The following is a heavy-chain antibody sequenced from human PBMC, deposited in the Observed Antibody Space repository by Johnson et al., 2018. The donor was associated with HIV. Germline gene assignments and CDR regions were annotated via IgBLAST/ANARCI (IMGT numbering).Heavy chain of an antibody. CDR1: GFTFSAYG. V-gene: IGHV3-30*03. D-gene: IGHD1-26*01. J-gene: IGHJ3*01. CDR3: ARDGAIAGAATEALDL. CDR2: TSFDERGK. Sequence: QVQLVESGGGVVQPGRSLKLACAASGFTFSAYGMYWVRQAPGKGLEWVATTSFDERGKHYTDSVKGRFTISRDNSKNALYLQLNSLRPEDTAVYYCARDGAIAGAATEALDLWGQGTMVIVSS.